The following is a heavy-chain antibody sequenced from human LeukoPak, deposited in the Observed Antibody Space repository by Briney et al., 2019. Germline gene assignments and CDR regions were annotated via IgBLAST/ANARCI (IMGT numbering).Heavy chain of an antibody. CDR2: MNPNSGNT. J-gene: IGHJ2*01. CDR1: GYTFTSYD. CDR3: ARATTNKHRRGWYFDL. D-gene: IGHD1-1*01. V-gene: IGHV1-8*01. Sequence: ASVKVSCKASGYTFTSYDIDWVRQATGQGLEWMGWMNPNSGNTGYAQKFQGRVTMTRNTSISTAYMELSSLRSEDTAVYYCARATTNKHRRGWYFDLWGRGTLVTVSS.